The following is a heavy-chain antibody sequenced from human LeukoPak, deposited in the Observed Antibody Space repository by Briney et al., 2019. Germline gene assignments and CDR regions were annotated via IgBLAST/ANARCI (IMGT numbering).Heavy chain of an antibody. V-gene: IGHV3-48*04. CDR1: RFTFSRYT. J-gene: IGHJ3*01. CDR2: ISSSGTTK. CDR3: PRGSEWDLLGSCDR. D-gene: IGHD1-26*01. Sequence: SGGSLRLSCAASRFTFSRYTMNWVRQAPGKGLEWVSYISSSGTTKYYADSVKGRFTISRDNAKNSLYLQMNSLRAEDTAVYYCPRGSEWDLLGSCDRWGQGTMVTVSS.